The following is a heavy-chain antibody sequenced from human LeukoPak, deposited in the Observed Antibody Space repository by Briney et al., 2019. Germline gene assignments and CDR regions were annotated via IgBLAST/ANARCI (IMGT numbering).Heavy chain of an antibody. V-gene: IGHV4-4*07. CDR3: ARDPYNLDAFDI. Sequence: SETLSLTCTVSGGSISSYYWSWIRQPAGKGLEWIGRIYTSGSTNYNPSLKSRVTISVDTSKNQFSLKLSSVTAADTAVYYCARDPYNLDAFDIWGQGTMVTVSS. CDR2: IYTSGST. CDR1: GGSISSYY. D-gene: IGHD1-1*01. J-gene: IGHJ3*02.